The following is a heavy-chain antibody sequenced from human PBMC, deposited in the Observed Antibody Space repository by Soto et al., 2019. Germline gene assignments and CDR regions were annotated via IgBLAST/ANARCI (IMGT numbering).Heavy chain of an antibody. D-gene: IGHD3-10*01. CDR2: IIPIFGTA. Sequence: QVQLVQSGAEVKKPGSSVKVSCTASGGTFSSYAISWVRQAPGHGLEWMGGIIPIFGTANYAQKFQGRVTITADESTSTAYMELSSLRSEDTAVYYCARGGLLYIYYYYGMDVWGQGTTVTVSS. J-gene: IGHJ6*02. CDR3: ARGGLLYIYYYYGMDV. CDR1: GGTFSSYA. V-gene: IGHV1-69*01.